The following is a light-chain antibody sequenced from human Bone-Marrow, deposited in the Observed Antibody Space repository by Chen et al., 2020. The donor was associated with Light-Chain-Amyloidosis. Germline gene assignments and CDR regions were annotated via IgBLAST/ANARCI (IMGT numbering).Light chain of an antibody. J-gene: IGLJ2*01. CDR1: DLPTKY. Sequence: SYELTQPPSVSVSPGQTARITCSGDDLPTKYAYWYQQKPGQAPVLVIHRDTERPSGISEQGSGSSAGTTATLTISGVQAEDEADYHCQSADSSGAYEVIFGGGTKLTVL. V-gene: IGLV3-25*03. CDR3: QSADSSGAYEVI. CDR2: RDT.